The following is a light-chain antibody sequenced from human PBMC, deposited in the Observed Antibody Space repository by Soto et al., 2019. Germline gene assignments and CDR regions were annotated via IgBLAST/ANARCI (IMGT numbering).Light chain of an antibody. J-gene: IGLJ2*01. V-gene: IGLV2-14*01. CDR3: SSYTIRSTVV. CDR1: SNDVGGYKY. Sequence: LTQPSSVSVSPGQSITISCNGTSNDVGGYKYVSWYQQHPGKAPKLMIYEVTNRPSGVSARFSGSKSGNTASLTISGLQAEDEADYYCSSYTIRSTVVFGGGTKLTVL. CDR2: EVT.